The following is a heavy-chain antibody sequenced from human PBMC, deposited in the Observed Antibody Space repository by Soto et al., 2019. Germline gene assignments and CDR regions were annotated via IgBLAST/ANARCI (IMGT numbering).Heavy chain of an antibody. CDR3: ARTKCSGGSCYSWSLAY. J-gene: IGHJ4*02. Sequence: LSETLSLTCTVSGGSITTGGYYWSWIRQLPGKGLEWIGHRYYSESTYYNPSLKSRVSISLDTSKNQFSLKLSFVTAADTAMYYCARTKCSGGSCYSWSLAYWGQGTPVTVSS. V-gene: IGHV4-31*03. CDR2: RYYSEST. CDR1: GGSITTGGYY. D-gene: IGHD2-15*01.